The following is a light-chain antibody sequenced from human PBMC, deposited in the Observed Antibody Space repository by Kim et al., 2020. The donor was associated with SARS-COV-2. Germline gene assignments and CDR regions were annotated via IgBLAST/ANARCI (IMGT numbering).Light chain of an antibody. CDR3: QQYNTYLLT. Sequence: ASVGDRVTITCRASQNINTWLAWYQQKPGKAPKLLIYQASILENGVPSRFSGSGSGTEFTLTINSLQPDDLATYYCQQYNTYLLTFGGGTKVDIK. V-gene: IGKV1-5*03. J-gene: IGKJ4*01. CDR2: QAS. CDR1: QNINTW.